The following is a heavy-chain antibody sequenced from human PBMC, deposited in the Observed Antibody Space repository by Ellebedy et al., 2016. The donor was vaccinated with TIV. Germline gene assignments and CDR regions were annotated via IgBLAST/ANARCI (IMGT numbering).Heavy chain of an antibody. D-gene: IGHD1-1*01. Sequence: GESLKISCAASGFTFSSHGMHWVRQAPGKGLDWVSVIFSGGSTFYADSVKGRFTISRDNSKNTLYLQMNSLRAEDAAVYYCGRGSTGNYYAMDVWGQGTTVTVSS. CDR1: GFTFSSHG. J-gene: IGHJ6*02. CDR3: GRGSTGNYYAMDV. CDR2: IFSGGST. V-gene: IGHV3-53*01.